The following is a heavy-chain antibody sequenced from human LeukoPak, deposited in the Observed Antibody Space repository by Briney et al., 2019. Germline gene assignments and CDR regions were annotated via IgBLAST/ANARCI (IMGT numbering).Heavy chain of an antibody. D-gene: IGHD5-24*01. CDR3: ARETKTLKEKATRGWAGWFDP. CDR1: GGSINSGSYY. V-gene: IGHV4-61*02. J-gene: IGHJ5*02. Sequence: SETLSLTCTVSGGSINSGSYYWSWIRQPAGKGLEWIGRIYTSGSTKYNPSLKSRVTISVDTSKNQFSLKLRSVTAADTAVYYCARETKTLKEKATRGWAGWFDPWGQGTLVTVSS. CDR2: IYTSGST.